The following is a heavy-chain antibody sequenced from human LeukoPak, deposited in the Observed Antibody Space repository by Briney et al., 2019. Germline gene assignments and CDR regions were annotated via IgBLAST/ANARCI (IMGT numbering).Heavy chain of an antibody. Sequence: SETLSITCTVSGGSISSGGYFWSWIRQHPGKGLEWIGYIYYSGSTYYTPSLKSRVTISVDTSKNQFSLKLSSVTAADTAVYYCARVTGYYYGSGDSDAFDIWGQGTMVTVSS. J-gene: IGHJ3*02. CDR2: IYYSGST. CDR3: ARVTGYYYGSGDSDAFDI. V-gene: IGHV4-31*03. CDR1: GGSISSGGYF. D-gene: IGHD3-10*01.